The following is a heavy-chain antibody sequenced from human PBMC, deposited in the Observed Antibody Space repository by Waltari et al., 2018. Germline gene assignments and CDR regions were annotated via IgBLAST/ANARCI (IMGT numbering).Heavy chain of an antibody. Sequence: EVQLVESGGDLVQPGGSLRLSCAASGFTFSSDAMSWVRQAPGKGRGWVSGISGSGGETYYEESVKGRFIISRDNSKNTLYLQMNSLRAEDTAVYYCAKSGQSLAARYFDYWGQGTLVTVSS. V-gene: IGHV3-23*04. CDR3: AKSGQSLAARYFDY. CDR1: GFTFSSDA. CDR2: ISGSGGET. J-gene: IGHJ4*02. D-gene: IGHD6-6*01.